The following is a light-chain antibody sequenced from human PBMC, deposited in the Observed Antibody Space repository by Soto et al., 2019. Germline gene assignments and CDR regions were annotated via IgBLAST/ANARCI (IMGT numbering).Light chain of an antibody. CDR3: QQRTNWPPLT. Sequence: EIVLTQPPATLSLSPGERATLSCRASQNIASYLAWYQHRPGQAPRLLISDASNRAAGIPDRFSGSGSGTAFTLAISSLEPEDFAIYYCQQRTNWPPLTFGGGTRVEIK. V-gene: IGKV3-11*01. CDR1: QNIASY. CDR2: DAS. J-gene: IGKJ4*01.